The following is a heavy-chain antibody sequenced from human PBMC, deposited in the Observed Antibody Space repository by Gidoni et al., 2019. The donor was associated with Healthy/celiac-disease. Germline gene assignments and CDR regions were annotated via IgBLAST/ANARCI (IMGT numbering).Heavy chain of an antibody. V-gene: IGHV3-23*01. D-gene: IGHD3-22*01. Sequence: EVQLLEAGGGLGQPGGSLRLSCAASGFTFSSYAMSWVRQAPGKGLAWVSAISGSGGSTYYADSVKGRFTISRDNSKNTLYLQMNSLRAEDTAVYYCAKDRKYYYDSSGYRGHFDYWGQGTLVTVSS. J-gene: IGHJ4*02. CDR1: GFTFSSYA. CDR3: AKDRKYYYDSSGYRGHFDY. CDR2: ISGSGGST.